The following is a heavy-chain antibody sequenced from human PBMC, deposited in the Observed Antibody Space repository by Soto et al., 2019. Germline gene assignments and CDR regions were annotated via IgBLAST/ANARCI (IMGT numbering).Heavy chain of an antibody. CDR2: ISSSSSTI. J-gene: IGHJ6*02. CDR3: ARVGSGSADV. D-gene: IGHD1-26*01. CDR1: GFTFSSYS. Sequence: EVQLVESGGGLVQPGGSLRLSCAASGFTFSSYSMNWVRQAPGKGLEWGSYISSSSSTIYYADSVKGRFTISRDNAKNSLYLQMNSLRAEDTAVYYCARVGSGSADVWGQGTTVTVSS. V-gene: IGHV3-48*01.